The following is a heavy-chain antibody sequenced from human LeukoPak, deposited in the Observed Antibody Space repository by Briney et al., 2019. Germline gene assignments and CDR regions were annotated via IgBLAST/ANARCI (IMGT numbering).Heavy chain of an antibody. Sequence: SETLSLTCAVYGGPFSGYYWSWIRQPPGKGLEWIGEINHSGSTNYNPSLKSRVTISIDTSKNQFSLKLSSVTAADTAVYYCARPGDYYGSGSYWFDPWGQGTLVTVSS. CDR2: INHSGST. CDR1: GGPFSGYY. J-gene: IGHJ5*02. D-gene: IGHD3-10*01. V-gene: IGHV4-34*01. CDR3: ARPGDYYGSGSYWFDP.